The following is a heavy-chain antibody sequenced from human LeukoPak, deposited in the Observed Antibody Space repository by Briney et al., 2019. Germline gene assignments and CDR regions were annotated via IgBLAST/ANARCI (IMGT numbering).Heavy chain of an antibody. Sequence: GGSLRLSCAASGFTFRTYAMIWVRQGPGGGLEWVSAISGSGDDTYYADSLKGRFTISRDNSKNTLYLQMNTLRAEDTAVYYCAKVYLTTVTISYFDLWGRGTLVTV. J-gene: IGHJ2*01. D-gene: IGHD4-17*01. CDR1: GFTFRTYA. V-gene: IGHV3-23*01. CDR3: AKVYLTTVTISYFDL. CDR2: ISGSGDDT.